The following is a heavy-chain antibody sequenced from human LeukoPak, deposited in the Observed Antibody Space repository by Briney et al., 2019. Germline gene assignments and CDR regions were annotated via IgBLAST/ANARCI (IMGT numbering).Heavy chain of an antibody. D-gene: IGHD2-21*02. CDR1: EYTFTGYY. V-gene: IGHV1-2*02. CDR2: ISPNSGGT. CDR3: ARGKTTVYCGGDCYAFDY. J-gene: IGHJ4*02. Sequence: ASVKVSCKPSEYTFTGYYMHWVRQAPGQGLEWMGWISPNSGGTNYAQKFQGRVTMTSDTSISTAYMELSRLRSDDTAVYYCARGKTTVYCGGDCYAFDYWGQGSLVTVSS.